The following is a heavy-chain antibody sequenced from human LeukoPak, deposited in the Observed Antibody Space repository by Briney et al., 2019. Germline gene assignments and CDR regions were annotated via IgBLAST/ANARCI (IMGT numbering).Heavy chain of an antibody. Sequence: AGGSLRLSCAASGFTFSSYDMHWVRQAPGKGLEGVSVILYDGSNQYYADSVKGRFTISRDNSNNTLYLQMNSLRDEDTAVYYCARDGNYYGSGSYPDYWGQGTLVTASS. J-gene: IGHJ4*02. D-gene: IGHD3-10*01. CDR3: ARDGNYYGSGSYPDY. V-gene: IGHV3-33*01. CDR2: ILYDGSNQ. CDR1: GFTFSSYD.